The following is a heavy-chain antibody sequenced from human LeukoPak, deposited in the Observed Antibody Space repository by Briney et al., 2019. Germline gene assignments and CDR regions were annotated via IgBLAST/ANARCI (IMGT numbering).Heavy chain of an antibody. J-gene: IGHJ6*02. CDR2: ISDSGGST. V-gene: IGHV3-23*01. CDR3: GRYYVMDV. Sequence: GGSLRLSCAASGFTFSTYVMNWVRQAPGKGREWVSTISDSGGSTYYADSVKGRFTISRDNSKSTLYLQMNSLRAEDTAVYYCGRYYVMDVWGQGTSVTVSS. CDR1: GFTFSTYV.